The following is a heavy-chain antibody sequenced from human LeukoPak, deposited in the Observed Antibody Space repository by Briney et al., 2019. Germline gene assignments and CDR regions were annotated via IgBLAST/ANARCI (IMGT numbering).Heavy chain of an antibody. V-gene: IGHV4-39*01. Sequence: SETLSLTCTVSGGSISSSSYYWGWIRQPPGKGLGWIGSIYYSGSTYYNPSLKSRVTISVDTSKNQFSLKLSSVTAADTAVYYCASFGVAGGDDYWGQGTLVTVSS. D-gene: IGHD3-3*01. CDR1: GGSISSSSYY. CDR2: IYYSGST. J-gene: IGHJ4*02. CDR3: ASFGVAGGDDY.